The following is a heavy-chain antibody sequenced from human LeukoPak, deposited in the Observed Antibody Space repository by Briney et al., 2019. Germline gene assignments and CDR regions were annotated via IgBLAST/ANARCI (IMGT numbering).Heavy chain of an antibody. CDR3: ARGGYSYGYFDY. D-gene: IGHD5-18*01. CDR1: GGSISSYY. J-gene: IGHJ4*02. CDR2: IYHSGST. V-gene: IGHV4-59*01. Sequence: SETLSLTCTVSGGSISSYYWSWIRQPPGKGLEWIGYIYHSGSTNYNPSLKSRVTISVDTSKNQFSLKLSSVTAADTAVYYCARGGYSYGYFDYWGQGTLVTVSS.